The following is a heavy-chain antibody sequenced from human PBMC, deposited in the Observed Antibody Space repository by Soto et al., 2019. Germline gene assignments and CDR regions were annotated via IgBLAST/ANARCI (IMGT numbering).Heavy chain of an antibody. CDR1: GGSISSYY. CDR3: ARAIITIFGVVSNWFDP. V-gene: IGHV4-59*01. J-gene: IGHJ5*02. D-gene: IGHD3-3*01. Sequence: PSETLSLTCTVSGGSISSYYWSWIRQPPGKGLEWIGYIYYSGSTNYNPSLKSRVTISVDTSKNQFSLKLSSVTAADTAVYYCARAIITIFGVVSNWFDPWGQGTLVTVSS. CDR2: IYYSGST.